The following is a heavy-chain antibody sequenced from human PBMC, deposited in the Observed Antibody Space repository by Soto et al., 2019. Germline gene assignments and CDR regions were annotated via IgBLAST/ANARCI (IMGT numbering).Heavy chain of an antibody. CDR3: ARMSIVGRRDYYYGMDV. CDR1: GFSFSDYS. CDR2: IRSSTSYI. J-gene: IGHJ6*02. Sequence: GGSLRLACAASGFSFSDYSVNWVRQAPGKGLEWVSSIRSSTSYIYYADSVKGRFTISRDNAKNSLYLQMNSLRAEDTAVYFCARMSIVGRRDYYYGMDVWGQGTTVTVSS. V-gene: IGHV3-21*01. D-gene: IGHD6-6*01.